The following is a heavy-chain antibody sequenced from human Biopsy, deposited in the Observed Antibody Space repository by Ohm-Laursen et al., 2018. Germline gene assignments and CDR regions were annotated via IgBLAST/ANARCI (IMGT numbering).Heavy chain of an antibody. CDR1: GGTVTNDA. Sequence: GPSENASCKASGGTVTNDAVGCVRQEPGEGLEWVGRSITLFNTANYADKVQVSATLTAYKSTSTAYMELSSLRSEDTAIYYWTRIPLGDYDDIDSYRAVEHWYFDLWGRGTLVTVSS. CDR2: SITLFNTA. J-gene: IGHJ2*01. V-gene: IGHV1-69*06. CDR3: TRIPLGDYDDIDSYRAVEHWYFDL. D-gene: IGHD3-16*01.